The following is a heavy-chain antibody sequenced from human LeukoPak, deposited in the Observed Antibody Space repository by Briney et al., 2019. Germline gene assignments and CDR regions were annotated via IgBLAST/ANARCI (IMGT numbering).Heavy chain of an antibody. J-gene: IGHJ4*02. CDR2: MNPNSGNT. CDR1: GYTFTSYD. CDR3: ARIGGSCYSGCDYFDY. Sequence: ASVKVSCKASGYTFTSYDINWVRQATGQGLEWMGWMNPNSGNTGYAQKFQGRVTMTRNTSISTAYMELSSLRSEDTAVYYCARIGGSCYSGCDYFDYWGQGTLVTVSS. V-gene: IGHV1-8*01. D-gene: IGHD2-15*01.